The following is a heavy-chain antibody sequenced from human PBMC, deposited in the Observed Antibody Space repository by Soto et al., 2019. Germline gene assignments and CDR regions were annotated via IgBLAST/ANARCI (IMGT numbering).Heavy chain of an antibody. J-gene: IGHJ4*02. CDR1: GDTFSRYT. CDR2: VIPILGMA. V-gene: IGHV1-69*02. Sequence: QVHLVQSEAEVKKTGSSVKVSCTASGDTFSRYTISWVRQAPGQRPEWMGRVIPILGMADNAQKFQGRVAITAAKSTITAYMRLSSLRSDDTGVYYCATSYGSGSAHFDYWGQGTLVTVSS. CDR3: ATSYGSGSAHFDY. D-gene: IGHD3-10*01.